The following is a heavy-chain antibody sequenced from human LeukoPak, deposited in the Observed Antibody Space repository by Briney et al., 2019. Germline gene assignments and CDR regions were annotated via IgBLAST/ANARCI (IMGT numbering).Heavy chain of an antibody. V-gene: IGHV3-23*01. D-gene: IGHD4-17*01. Sequence: SGGSLRLSCAASGFTFSSYAMSWVRQAPWKGLEWVSAISGSGGSTYYADSVKGRFTISRDNSKNTLYLQMNSLRAEDTAVYYCAKEETMSTVTTYCDYWGQGTLVTVSS. CDR3: AKEETMSTVTTYCDY. J-gene: IGHJ4*02. CDR2: ISGSGGST. CDR1: GFTFSSYA.